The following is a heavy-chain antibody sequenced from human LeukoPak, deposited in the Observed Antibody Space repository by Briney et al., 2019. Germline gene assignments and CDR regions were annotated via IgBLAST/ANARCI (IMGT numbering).Heavy chain of an antibody. D-gene: IGHD3-9*01. Sequence: PGGSLRLSCAASGFTFSDYGMNWVRQAPGKGLEWVAVISYEESNKYYADSVKGRFTISKDTSKNTLYLQMNSLRAEDTAVYYCARGGYYDIVTGYSAQRGFDYWGQGTLVTVSP. CDR2: ISYEESNK. CDR1: GFTFSDYG. J-gene: IGHJ4*02. V-gene: IGHV3-30*03. CDR3: ARGGYYDIVTGYSAQRGFDY.